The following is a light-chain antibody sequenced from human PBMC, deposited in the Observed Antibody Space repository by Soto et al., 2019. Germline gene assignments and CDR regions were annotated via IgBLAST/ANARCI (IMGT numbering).Light chain of an antibody. CDR2: EVG. J-gene: IGLJ1*01. CDR1: SSDVGTYNY. Sequence: QSVLTQPASVSGSPGQSITISCTGTSSDVGTYNYVSWYQQHPGKAPKLMIYEVGNRPSGVSKRFSGSKSGNTASLTISGLQAEDEADYYCSSYTSRSTGVFGTGTKLTVL. V-gene: IGLV2-14*01. CDR3: SSYTSRSTGV.